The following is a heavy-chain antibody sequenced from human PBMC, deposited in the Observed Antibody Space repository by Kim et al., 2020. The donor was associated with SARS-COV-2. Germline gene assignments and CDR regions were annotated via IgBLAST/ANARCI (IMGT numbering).Heavy chain of an antibody. Sequence: SVKVSCKASGGTFSSYAISWVRQAPGQGLEWMGRIIPILGIANYAQKFQGRVTITADKSTSTAYMELSSLRSEDTAVYYCARVRYYDILTGTRGRGYYFDYWGQGTLVTVSS. D-gene: IGHD3-9*01. CDR3: ARVRYYDILTGTRGRGYYFDY. CDR1: GGTFSSYA. CDR2: IIPILGIA. J-gene: IGHJ4*02. V-gene: IGHV1-69*04.